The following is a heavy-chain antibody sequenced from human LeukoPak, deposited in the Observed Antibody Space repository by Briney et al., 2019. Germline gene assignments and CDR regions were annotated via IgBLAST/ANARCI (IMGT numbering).Heavy chain of an antibody. D-gene: IGHD3-3*01. CDR1: GGSFSGYY. CDR3: ARHGFFGLRNPWFDY. CDR2: INHSGST. V-gene: IGHV4-34*01. J-gene: IGHJ4*02. Sequence: SETLSLTCAVYGGSFSGYYWSWIRQPPGKGLEWIGEINHSGSTNYNPSLKSRVTISVDTSKNQFSVKLSSVTAADTAVYYCARHGFFGLRNPWFDYWGQGTLVTVSS.